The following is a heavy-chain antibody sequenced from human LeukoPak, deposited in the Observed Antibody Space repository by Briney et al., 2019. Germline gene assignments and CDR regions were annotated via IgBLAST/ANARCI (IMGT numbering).Heavy chain of an antibody. CDR3: AKGGGRITIFGVVLMDV. J-gene: IGHJ6*02. CDR1: GFTFSSYA. Sequence: GGSLRLSCAASGFTFSSYAMSWVRQAPGKGLEWVSAISGSGGSTYYADSVKGRFTISRDNSKNTLYLQMNSLRAEDTAVYYCAKGGGRITIFGVVLMDVWGQGTTVTVSS. V-gene: IGHV3-23*01. D-gene: IGHD3-3*01. CDR2: ISGSGGST.